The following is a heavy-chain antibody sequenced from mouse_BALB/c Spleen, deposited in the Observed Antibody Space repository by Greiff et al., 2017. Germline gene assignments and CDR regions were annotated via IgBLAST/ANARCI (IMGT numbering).Heavy chain of an antibody. Sequence: EVQLQQSGPELVKPGASVKMSCKASGYTFTSYVMHWVKQKPGQGLEWIGYINPYNDGTKYNEKFKGKATLTSDKSSSTAYMELSSLTSEDSAVYYCAREVRRDYYAMDYWGQGTSVTVSS. V-gene: IGHV1-14*01. J-gene: IGHJ4*01. CDR2: INPYNDGT. D-gene: IGHD2-14*01. CDR1: GYTFTSYV. CDR3: AREVRRDYYAMDY.